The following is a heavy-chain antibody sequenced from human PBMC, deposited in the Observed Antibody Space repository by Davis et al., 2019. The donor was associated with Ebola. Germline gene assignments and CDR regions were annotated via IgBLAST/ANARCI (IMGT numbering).Heavy chain of an antibody. CDR2: ISYSGNT. V-gene: IGHV4-30-4*01. D-gene: IGHD2-15*01. CDR3: ARGVGSGPMFDP. CDR1: GGSISSGDYY. J-gene: IGHJ5*02. Sequence: SETLSLTCTVSGGSISSGDYYWSWIRQPPGKGLEWIGYISYSGNTYYNPSLKSRVTISVDTSKNQFSLKLSSVTAADTAVYYCARGVGSGPMFDPWGQGTLVTVSS.